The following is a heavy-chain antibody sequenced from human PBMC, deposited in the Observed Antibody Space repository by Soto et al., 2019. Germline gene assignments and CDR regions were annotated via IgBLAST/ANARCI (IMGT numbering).Heavy chain of an antibody. J-gene: IGHJ4*02. CDR3: ASDKITGLFDY. D-gene: IGHD2-8*02. CDR2: INHTGST. CDR1: GGSFSGYS. Sequence: QVQLQQWGAGLLKPSETLSLTCAVYGGSFSGYSWTWIRQPPGTGLGWIGEINHTGSTNYNPSLKSRVTISVDTSKNQFSLKLTSVTAADTAVYYCASDKITGLFDYWGQGTLVTVSS. V-gene: IGHV4-34*01.